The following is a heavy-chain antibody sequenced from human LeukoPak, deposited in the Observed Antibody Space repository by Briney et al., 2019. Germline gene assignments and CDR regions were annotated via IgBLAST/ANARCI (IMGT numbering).Heavy chain of an antibody. CDR3: ARGLAVAGINWFDP. CDR2: FYYSGFT. CDR1: DDSISRSSYY. Sequence: SETLSLTCSVSDDSISRSSYYWVWIRQPPGKGLEWIGTFYYSGFTHYNPSLKNRVTISVDTSKNQFSLKLSSVTAEDTAVYYCARGLAVAGINWFDPWGQGTLVIVSS. J-gene: IGHJ5*02. D-gene: IGHD6-19*01. V-gene: IGHV4-39*01.